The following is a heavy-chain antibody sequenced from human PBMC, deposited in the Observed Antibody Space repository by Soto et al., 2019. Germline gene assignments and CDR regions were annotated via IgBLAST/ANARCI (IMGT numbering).Heavy chain of an antibody. CDR3: ATLITIFGVVINYFDY. D-gene: IGHD3-3*01. Sequence: GASVKVSCKVSGYTLTELSMHWVRQAPGKGLEWMGGFDPEDGETIYAQKFQGRVTMTEDTSTDTAYMELSSLRSEDTAVYYCATLITIFGVVINYFDYWGQGTLVTVSS. V-gene: IGHV1-24*01. J-gene: IGHJ4*02. CDR2: FDPEDGET. CDR1: GYTLTELS.